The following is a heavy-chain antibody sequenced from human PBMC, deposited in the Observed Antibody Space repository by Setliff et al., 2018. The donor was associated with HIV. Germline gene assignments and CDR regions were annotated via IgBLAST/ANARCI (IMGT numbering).Heavy chain of an antibody. Sequence: QPGWSLRLSCAASGFVFTDHSFHWVRQAPGKGLEWVSYISSSGSTIYYADSVKGRFTISRDNAKNSLSLQMNSLRAEDTAVYYCARDLNPYGGNVDYWGQGTLVTVSS. J-gene: IGHJ4*02. D-gene: IGHD2-15*01. CDR1: GFVFTDHS. CDR3: ARDLNPYGGNVDY. V-gene: IGHV3-48*04. CDR2: ISSSGSTI.